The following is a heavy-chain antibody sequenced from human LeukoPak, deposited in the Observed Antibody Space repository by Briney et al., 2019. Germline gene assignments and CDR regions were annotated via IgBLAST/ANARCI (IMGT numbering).Heavy chain of an antibody. CDR1: KFTFSNYG. CDR3: AKGDDSGGYGAYLDY. Sequence: PGGSLRLSCTASKFTFSNYGMQWVRQAPGKGLEWVAVISSDGGTKYYADSVKGRFTLSRDNSRNTLDLQMKSLGPEDTAVYYCAKGDDSGGYGAYLDYRGQGTLVHVSP. V-gene: IGHV3-30*18. CDR2: ISSDGGTK. J-gene: IGHJ4*02. D-gene: IGHD3-10*01.